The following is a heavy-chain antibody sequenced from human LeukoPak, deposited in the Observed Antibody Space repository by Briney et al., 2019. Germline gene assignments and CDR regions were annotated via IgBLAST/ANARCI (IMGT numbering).Heavy chain of an antibody. D-gene: IGHD6-19*01. CDR3: ARDLRIAVAGSDDY. J-gene: IGHJ4*02. Sequence: GGSLRLSCAASGFTFSSYSMNWVRQAPGKGREGVSSISSSSSYIYYADSVKGRFTIPRDNAKHSLYLQMNSLRAEDTAVYYCARDLRIAVAGSDDYWGQGTLVTVSS. CDR2: ISSSSSYI. V-gene: IGHV3-21*01. CDR1: GFTFSSYS.